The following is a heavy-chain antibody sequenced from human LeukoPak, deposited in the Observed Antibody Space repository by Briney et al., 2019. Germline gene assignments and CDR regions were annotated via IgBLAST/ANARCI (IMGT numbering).Heavy chain of an antibody. J-gene: IGHJ6*03. D-gene: IGHD3-22*01. CDR1: GGSISSSSYY. V-gene: IGHV4-39*07. CDR2: IYYSGNT. CDR3: ARDRFDDSSGYYYHYYYMDV. Sequence: PSETLSLTCSVSGGSISSSSYYWGWIRQPPGKGLEWIGSIYYSGNTDYNPSLKSRVTISVKTSKNQFSLKLSSVTAADTAVYYCARDRFDDSSGYYYHYYYMDVWGKGTTVTVSS.